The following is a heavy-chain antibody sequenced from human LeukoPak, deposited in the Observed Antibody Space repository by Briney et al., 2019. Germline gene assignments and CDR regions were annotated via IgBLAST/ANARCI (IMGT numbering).Heavy chain of an antibody. J-gene: IGHJ4*02. CDR2: ISGSGGST. Sequence: GGSLRLSCAASGFTFSSYAMSWVCQAPGKGLEWVSAISGSGGSTYYADSVKGRFTISRDNSKNTLYLQMNSLRAEDTAVYYCARGIYVGATNFDYWGQGTLVTVSS. CDR1: GFTFSSYA. CDR3: ARGIYVGATNFDY. D-gene: IGHD1-26*01. V-gene: IGHV3-23*01.